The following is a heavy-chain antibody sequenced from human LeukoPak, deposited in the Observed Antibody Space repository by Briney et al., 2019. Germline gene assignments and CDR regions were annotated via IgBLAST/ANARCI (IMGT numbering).Heavy chain of an antibody. V-gene: IGHV4-59*01. Sequence: SETLSLTCTGSGGSISSYYWSWIRQPPGKGLEWIGYIYYSGSTNYNPSLKSRVTISVDTSKNQFSLKLSSVAAADTAVYYCARDSGYSYGYVYWGQGTLVTVSS. J-gene: IGHJ4*02. CDR1: GGSISSYY. CDR3: ARDSGYSYGYVY. CDR2: IYYSGST. D-gene: IGHD5-18*01.